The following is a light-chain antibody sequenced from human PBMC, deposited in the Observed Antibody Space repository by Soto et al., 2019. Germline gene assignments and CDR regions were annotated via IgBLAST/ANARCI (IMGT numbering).Light chain of an antibody. Sequence: DIQMTQSPSTLSASVGDRVTITCRASQSISSWLAWYQQKPGKAPKLLIYDASSLGSGVPSRFSGGGSGTEFTLTISSLQPDDFGTYYCHQYKSYTPYTIGQGTKVDIK. J-gene: IGKJ2*01. V-gene: IGKV1-5*01. CDR1: QSISSW. CDR2: DAS. CDR3: HQYKSYTPYT.